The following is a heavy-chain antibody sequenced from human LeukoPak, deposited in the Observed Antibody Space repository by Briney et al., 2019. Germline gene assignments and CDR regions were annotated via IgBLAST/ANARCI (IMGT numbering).Heavy chain of an antibody. CDR1: GFTFDDYA. Sequence: GRSLRLSCAASGFTFDDYAMHWVRQAPGKGLEWVSLISWDGGSTYYADSVKGRFTISRDYSKNSLYLQMNSLRAEDTALYYCAKDRGYYDSGSFALGVWGKGTTVTVSS. J-gene: IGHJ6*04. D-gene: IGHD3-10*01. CDR2: ISWDGGST. V-gene: IGHV3-43D*03. CDR3: AKDRGYYDSGSFALGV.